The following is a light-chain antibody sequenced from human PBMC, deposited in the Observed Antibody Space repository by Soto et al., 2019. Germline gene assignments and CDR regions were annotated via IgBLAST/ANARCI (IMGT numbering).Light chain of an antibody. V-gene: IGKV3-15*01. CDR1: QSVSSN. J-gene: IGKJ1*01. CDR3: PQYNNWPPWA. Sequence: EIVMTQSPATLSVSPGERATLSCRASQSVSSNLAWYQQQPGQAPRLLIYGASTRATGIPARFSGSGSGTDFTLTISSLQSEDFAVYYCPQYNNWPPWAFGQGTKVEIK. CDR2: GAS.